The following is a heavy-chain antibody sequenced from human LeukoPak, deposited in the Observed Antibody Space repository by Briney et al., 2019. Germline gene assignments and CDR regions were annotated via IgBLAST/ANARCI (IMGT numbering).Heavy chain of an antibody. D-gene: IGHD2-15*01. CDR1: GGSISSSSYY. Sequence: SETLSLTCTVSGGSISSSSYYWGWIRQPPGKGLEWIGSIYYSGSTYYNPSLESRVTISVDTSKNQFSLKLSSVTAADTAVYYCARYCSGGSCVDYWGQGTLVTVSS. CDR3: ARYCSGGSCVDY. V-gene: IGHV4-39*01. J-gene: IGHJ4*02. CDR2: IYYSGST.